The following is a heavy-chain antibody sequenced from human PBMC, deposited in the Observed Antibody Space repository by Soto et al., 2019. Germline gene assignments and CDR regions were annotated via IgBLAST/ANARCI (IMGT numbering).Heavy chain of an antibody. CDR1: GGSISSSIYY. V-gene: IGHV4-39*01. CDR3: ARSEFDGLFPLNY. J-gene: IGHJ4*02. D-gene: IGHD3-10*01. CDR2: FYYSGSP. Sequence: PSETLSLTCTVSGGSISSSIYYWGWIRQPPGKGLEWIGSFYYSGSPYYNPSLKSRVTISVDTSKNQFSLKLSSVTAADTAVYYCARSEFDGLFPLNYWGQGTLVTV.